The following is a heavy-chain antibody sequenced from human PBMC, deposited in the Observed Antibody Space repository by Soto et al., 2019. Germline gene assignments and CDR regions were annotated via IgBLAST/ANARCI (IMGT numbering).Heavy chain of an antibody. D-gene: IGHD6-19*01. Sequence: PGGSLRLSCAASGFTFSSYAMHWVRQAPGKGLEWVAVISYDGSDKYYADSVKGRFTISRDNSKNTLYLQMNSLRAEDTAVYYCAREVAVAGTHNNWFDPWGQGTLVTVSS. CDR1: GFTFSSYA. J-gene: IGHJ5*02. CDR2: ISYDGSDK. CDR3: AREVAVAGTHNNWFDP. V-gene: IGHV3-30-3*01.